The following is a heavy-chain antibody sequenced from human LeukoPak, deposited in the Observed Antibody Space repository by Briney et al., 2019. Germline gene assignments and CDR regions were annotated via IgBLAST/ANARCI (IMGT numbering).Heavy chain of an antibody. D-gene: IGHD2-8*01. CDR2: ISRSSSYI. CDR3: ARGRQMVYAIPELDWFDP. J-gene: IGHJ5*02. Sequence: PGGSLRLSCAASGFTFSSYSMNWVRQAPGKGLEWVSSISRSSSYIYYADSVKGRFTISRDNAKNSLYLQMNSLRAEDTAVYYCARGRQMVYAIPELDWFDPWGQGTLVTVSS. V-gene: IGHV3-21*01. CDR1: GFTFSSYS.